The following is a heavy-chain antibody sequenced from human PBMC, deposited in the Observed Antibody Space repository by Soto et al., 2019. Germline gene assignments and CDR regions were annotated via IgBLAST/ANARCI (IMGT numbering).Heavy chain of an antibody. CDR1: GGSISSGGYY. J-gene: IGHJ3*02. V-gene: IGHV4-31*03. CDR2: IYYSGST. CDR3: ARVCGGDCHNAFDI. Sequence: QVQLQESGPGLVKPSQTLSLTCTVSGGSISSGGYYWSCIRQHPGNGLEWIGYIYYSGSTYYNPSLESRVIISVDTSKNQFSLKLSSVTAADTAVYYCARVCGGDCHNAFDIWGQGTMVTVSS. D-gene: IGHD2-21*02.